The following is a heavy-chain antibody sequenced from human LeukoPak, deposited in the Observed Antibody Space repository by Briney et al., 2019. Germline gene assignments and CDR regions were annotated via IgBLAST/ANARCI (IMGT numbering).Heavy chain of an antibody. CDR1: GVSVSSGSYY. CDR3: ARDREYSSGWYTHYFDY. CDR2: IYYSGST. J-gene: IGHJ4*02. Sequence: SETLSPTCTVSGVSVSSGSYYWSWIRQPPGKGLEWIGYIYYSGSTNYNPSLKSRVTISIDTSKNQFSLKLSSVTAADTAVYYCARDREYSSGWYTHYFDYWGQGTLVTVSS. V-gene: IGHV4-61*01. D-gene: IGHD6-19*01.